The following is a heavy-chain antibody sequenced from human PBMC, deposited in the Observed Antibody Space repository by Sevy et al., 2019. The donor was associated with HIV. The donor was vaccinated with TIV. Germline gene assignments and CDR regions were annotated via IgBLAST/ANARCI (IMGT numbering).Heavy chain of an antibody. V-gene: IGHV1-58*01. D-gene: IGHD3-16*01. J-gene: IGHJ3*02. CDR1: GLTFTNSA. CDR2: IVVGSDIT. Sequence: ASVKVSCKASGLTFTNSAVQWVQQARGQRLEWIGWIVVGSDITNYAQRFHERVTITRDRSTNTAYMEVSRLRPDDTAVYYCAAEDRTTFGGPWRVFDIWGQGTMVTVSS. CDR3: AAEDRTTFGGPWRVFDI.